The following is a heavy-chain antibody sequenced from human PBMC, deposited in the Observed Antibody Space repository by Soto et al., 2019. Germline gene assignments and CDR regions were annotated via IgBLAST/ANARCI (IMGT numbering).Heavy chain of an antibody. CDR1: GFTFSSYS. V-gene: IGHV3-23*01. D-gene: IGHD2-21*01. J-gene: IGHJ4*02. CDR2: ISGRDDST. CDR3: AKRAPSYAGEFDN. Sequence: EVQLSESGGGLVQPGGSLRLSCAASGFTFSSYSMGWVRQAPGKGLEWVSAISGRDDSTYHADSVRGRFTISRDNSKNTLYLQMSSLRAEDTAIYYCAKRAPSYAGEFDNWGQGTLVTVSS.